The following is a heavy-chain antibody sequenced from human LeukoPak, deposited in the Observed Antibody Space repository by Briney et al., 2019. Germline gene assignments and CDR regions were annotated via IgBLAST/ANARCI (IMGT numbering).Heavy chain of an antibody. J-gene: IGHJ4*02. V-gene: IGHV4-39*01. D-gene: IGHD2-8*02. CDR2: LYHSGNT. CDR3: ARGAFCTGASCLETPYSLDN. Sequence: SETLSLTCVVSGGSISTRGYSWGWIRQPPGKGLEWIGTLYHSGNTYYNPSLKSRLTISVDTSKNQFSLILSPVTAADTAVYYCARGAFCTGASCLETPYSLDNWGQGTLVTVSS. CDR1: GGSISTRGYS.